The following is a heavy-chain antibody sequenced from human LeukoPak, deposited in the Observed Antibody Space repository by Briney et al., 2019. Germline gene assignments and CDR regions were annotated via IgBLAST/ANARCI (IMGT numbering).Heavy chain of an antibody. D-gene: IGHD3-3*01. Sequence: ASVKVSCKASGGPFNNYTISWVRQAPGQGLEWMGRIIPMFDIADYSQTFQDRLTATADRSTNTVYMELNSLRSEDTAVYYCTRDYDSEDYWGQGTLVTVSS. CDR1: GGPFNNYT. CDR3: TRDYDSEDY. J-gene: IGHJ4*02. V-gene: IGHV1-69*04. CDR2: IIPMFDIA.